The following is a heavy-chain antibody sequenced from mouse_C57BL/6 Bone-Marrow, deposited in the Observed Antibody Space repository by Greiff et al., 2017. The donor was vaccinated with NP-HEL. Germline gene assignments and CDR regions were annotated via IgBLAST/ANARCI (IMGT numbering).Heavy chain of an antibody. Sequence: VQLQQSGAELVRPGTSVKMSCKASGYTFTNYWIGWAKQRPGHGLEWIGDIYPGGGYTNYNEKFKGKATLTADKSSSTAYMQFSSLTSEDSAIYYCAREDGYYWFAYWGQGTLVTVSA. CDR3: AREDGYYWFAY. CDR2: IYPGGGYT. V-gene: IGHV1-63*01. CDR1: GYTFTNYW. D-gene: IGHD2-3*01. J-gene: IGHJ3*01.